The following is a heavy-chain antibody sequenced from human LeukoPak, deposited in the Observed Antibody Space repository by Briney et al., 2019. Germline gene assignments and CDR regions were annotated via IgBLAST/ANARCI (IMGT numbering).Heavy chain of an antibody. CDR1: GYTFTSCY. CDR2: INPSGGGT. Sequence: GASVEVSCKASGYTFTSCYMHWVRQAPGQGLEWMGIINPSGGGTSYAQKFQGRLTMTRDMSSSTVYMELRSLRSEDTAVYYCAKGTVTTPFDYWGQGTLVTVSS. D-gene: IGHD4-17*01. CDR3: AKGTVTTPFDY. J-gene: IGHJ4*02. V-gene: IGHV1-46*01.